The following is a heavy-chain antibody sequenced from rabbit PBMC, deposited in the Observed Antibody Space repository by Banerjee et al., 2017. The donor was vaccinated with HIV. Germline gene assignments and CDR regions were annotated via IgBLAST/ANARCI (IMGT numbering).Heavy chain of an antibody. V-gene: IGHV1S45*01. J-gene: IGHJ4*01. Sequence: QQQLEESGGGLVKPEGSLTLSCTASGFSFSNKYVMCWVRQAPGKGLEWIACIVTGSSGSTYSASWAKGRFTISKTSSTTVTLQMTSLTAADTATYFCARWYSYADGAYAVASFGLWGPGTLVTVS. CDR2: IVTGSSGST. D-gene: IGHD6-1*01. CDR3: ARWYSYADGAYAVASFGL. CDR1: GFSFSNKYV.